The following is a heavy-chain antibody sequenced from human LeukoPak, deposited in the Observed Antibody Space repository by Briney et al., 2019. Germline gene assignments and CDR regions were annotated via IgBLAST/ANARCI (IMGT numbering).Heavy chain of an antibody. Sequence: GGSLRLSCEASGFTFNTYSMNWVRQAPGKGLEWVSYTSNSGSNIYYADSVKGRFIISRDNAKNSLYLQMNSLRVEDTAVYYCARESCSGGTCYPDYWGQGTLVTVSS. CDR2: TSNSGSNI. CDR1: GFTFNTYS. D-gene: IGHD2-15*01. V-gene: IGHV3-48*01. CDR3: ARESCSGGTCYPDY. J-gene: IGHJ4*02.